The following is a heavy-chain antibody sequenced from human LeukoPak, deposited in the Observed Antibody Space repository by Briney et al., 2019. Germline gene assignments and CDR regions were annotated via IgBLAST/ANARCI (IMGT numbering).Heavy chain of an antibody. D-gene: IGHD6-19*01. CDR2: INPNSGNT. CDR3: ARVGQWLGRKNWFDT. CDR1: GYTFTSYD. J-gene: IGHJ5*02. Sequence: GASVTVSFKASGYTFTSYDINWVRQATGQGLEWMGWINPNSGNTGYAQKFQGRVTMTRNTSISTAYMELSSLRSEDTAVYYCARVGQWLGRKNWFDTWGQGTLVTVSS. V-gene: IGHV1-8*01.